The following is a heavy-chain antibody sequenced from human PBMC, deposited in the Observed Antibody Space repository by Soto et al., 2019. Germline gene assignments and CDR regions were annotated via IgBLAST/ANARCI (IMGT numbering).Heavy chain of an antibody. CDR2: ISGSGGST. CDR3: AKLVVATIRGYFDY. Sequence: LRLSCAASGFTFSSYAMSWVRQAPGKGLEWVSAISGSGGSTYYADSVKGRFTISRDNSKNTLYLQMNSLRAEDTAVYYCAKLVVATIRGYFDYWGQGTLVTVSS. J-gene: IGHJ4*02. CDR1: GFTFSSYA. D-gene: IGHD5-12*01. V-gene: IGHV3-23*01.